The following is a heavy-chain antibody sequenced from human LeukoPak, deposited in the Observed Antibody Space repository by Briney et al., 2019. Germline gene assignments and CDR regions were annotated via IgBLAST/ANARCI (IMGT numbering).Heavy chain of an antibody. J-gene: IGHJ5*02. CDR1: RGAFSSYA. CDR3: ARRAYSSSWYWFDP. V-gene: IGHV1-69*01. Sequence: GSSVKVSCKASRGAFSSYAISWVRQAPGQGLEWMGGIIPIFGTAHYAHNFQGRVTITADESTSTAYMELSSLRSEDTAVYYCARRAYSSSWYWFDPWGQGTLVTVSS. D-gene: IGHD6-13*01. CDR2: IIPIFGTA.